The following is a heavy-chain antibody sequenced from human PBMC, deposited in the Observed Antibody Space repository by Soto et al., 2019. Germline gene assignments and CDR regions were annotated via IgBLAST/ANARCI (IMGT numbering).Heavy chain of an antibody. D-gene: IGHD3-22*01. Sequence: EVQLLESGGGLVQPGGSLRLSCAASGFTFSSYAMSWVRQAPGKGLEWVSAISGSGGSTYYADSVKGRFTISRDNSKNTLYLQMNSLRAEDTAVYYCAKYRRGLTMIATLFDYLGQGTLVTVAS. J-gene: IGHJ4*02. V-gene: IGHV3-23*01. CDR2: ISGSGGST. CDR3: AKYRRGLTMIATLFDY. CDR1: GFTFSSYA.